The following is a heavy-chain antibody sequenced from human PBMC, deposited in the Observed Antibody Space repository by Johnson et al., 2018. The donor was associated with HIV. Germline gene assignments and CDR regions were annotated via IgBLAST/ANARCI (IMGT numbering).Heavy chain of an antibody. CDR1: GFTFSDYY. D-gene: IGHD3-22*01. Sequence: QVQLVESGGGLVKPGGSLRLSCAASGFTFSDYYMSWIRQAPGKGLEWVSYISSSGSTIYYTDSVKGRFTISRDNAKNSLYLQMNSLRAEDTAVYYCARDTYYYDSPYLGGKSGFDVWGQGTMVSVSS. J-gene: IGHJ3*01. CDR3: ARDTYYYDSPYLGGKSGFDV. CDR2: ISSSGSTI. V-gene: IGHV3-11*04.